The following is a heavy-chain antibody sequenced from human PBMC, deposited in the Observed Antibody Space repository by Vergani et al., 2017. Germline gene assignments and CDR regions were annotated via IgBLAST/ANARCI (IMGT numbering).Heavy chain of an antibody. CDR3: AKDHCSSTSCRDNYYYYGMDV. Sequence: EVQLLESGGGLVQPGGSLRLSCAASGFTFSSYAMSWVRQAPGKGLEWVSAISGSGGSTYYADSVKGRFTISRDNSKNTLYLQMNSLRAEDTAVYYCAKDHCSSTSCRDNYYYYGMDVWGQGTTVTVSS. D-gene: IGHD2-2*01. CDR2: ISGSGGST. CDR1: GFTFSSYA. V-gene: IGHV3-23*01. J-gene: IGHJ6*02.